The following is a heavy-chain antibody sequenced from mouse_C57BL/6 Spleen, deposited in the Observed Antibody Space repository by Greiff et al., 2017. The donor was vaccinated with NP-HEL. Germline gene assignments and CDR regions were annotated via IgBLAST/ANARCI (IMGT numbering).Heavy chain of an antibody. CDR1: GYSITSGYY. V-gene: IGHV3-6*01. D-gene: IGHD2-4*01. Sequence: EVKVEESGPGLVKPSQSLSLTCSVTGYSITSGYYWNWIRQFPGNKLEWMGYISYDGSNNYNPSLKNRISITRDTSKNQFFLKLNSVTTEDTATYYCARDPNDYDGFAYWGQGTLVTVSA. CDR2: ISYDGSN. CDR3: ARDPNDYDGFAY. J-gene: IGHJ3*01.